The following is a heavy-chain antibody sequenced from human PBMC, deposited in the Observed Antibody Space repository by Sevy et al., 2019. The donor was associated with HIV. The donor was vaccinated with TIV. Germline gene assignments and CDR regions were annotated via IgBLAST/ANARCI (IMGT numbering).Heavy chain of an antibody. CDR1: GFTFSSFG. Sequence: GESLKISCAASGFTFSSFGMHWVRQAPGKGLEWVAVIWYEGSTTYYADSVRGRFTISRDSSNNTLYLQMNSLRADDTAVYYCAATATHLDYWGQGTLVTVSS. D-gene: IGHD1-26*01. J-gene: IGHJ4*02. CDR3: AATATHLDY. CDR2: IWYEGSTT. V-gene: IGHV3-33*01.